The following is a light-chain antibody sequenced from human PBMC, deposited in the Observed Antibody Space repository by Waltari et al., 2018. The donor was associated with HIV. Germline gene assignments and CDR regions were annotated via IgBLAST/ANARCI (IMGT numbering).Light chain of an antibody. CDR1: SNDIGTYNF. Sequence: QSALTQPPSASGSPGQSVAISCTGSSNDIGTYNFVSWYQHHPGKAPKLLIYDVTRLPPGVPDRFSGTTSGYTASLTVSDLQVEDEADYYCVSYTEKDTFLLFGGGTKLAV. J-gene: IGLJ2*01. CDR3: VSYTEKDTFLL. CDR2: DVT. V-gene: IGLV2-8*01.